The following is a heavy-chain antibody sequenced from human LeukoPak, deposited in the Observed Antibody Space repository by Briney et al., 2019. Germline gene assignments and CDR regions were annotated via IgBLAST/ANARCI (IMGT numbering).Heavy chain of an antibody. V-gene: IGHV3-23*01. Sequence: PGGALRLPRVASGFAFSIYAMSWVRRAPGKGLEWVSAISGSGGSTYYADSVKGRFTISRDNSKNTLYLQMNSLRAEDTAVYYCAKDSGGSCYFYWGQGTLVTVSS. D-gene: IGHD2-15*01. CDR3: AKDSGGSCYFY. J-gene: IGHJ4*02. CDR1: GFAFSIYA. CDR2: ISGSGGST.